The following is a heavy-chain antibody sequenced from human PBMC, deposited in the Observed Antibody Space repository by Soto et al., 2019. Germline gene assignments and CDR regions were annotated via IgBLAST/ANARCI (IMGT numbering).Heavy chain of an antibody. Sequence: QVQLQESGPGLVKPSQTLSLTCTVSGGSINSDDSYWSWLRQPPGRGLEWIGYIYDSETTYYNPSLKSRVTISVATSKNQFSVKLNSVTAADTAVYYCARDRQSGIVAMLASNGMDVWGQGTTVIVSS. V-gene: IGHV4-30-4*01. J-gene: IGHJ6*02. CDR2: IYDSETT. CDR3: ARDRQSGIVAMLASNGMDV. D-gene: IGHD5-12*01. CDR1: GGSINSDDSY.